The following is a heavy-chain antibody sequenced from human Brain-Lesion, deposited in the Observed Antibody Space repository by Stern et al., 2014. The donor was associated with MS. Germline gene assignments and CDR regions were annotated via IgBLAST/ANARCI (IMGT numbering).Heavy chain of an antibody. Sequence: QVQLVESGPGLVKPSETLSLTCTVAGGSVSSTSYAWAWIRQPPGKGLGWIGAIYYSGNPYSSPSLKRRLTKSLDTSQNKFSIQRGSGTAADTAVYYCAGEEDIRYCSGGSCTGNWFDPWGQGTLVTVSS. CDR2: IYYSGNP. CDR1: GGSVSSTSYA. CDR3: AGEEDIRYCSGGSCTGNWFDP. V-gene: IGHV4-39*01. D-gene: IGHD2-15*01. J-gene: IGHJ5*02.